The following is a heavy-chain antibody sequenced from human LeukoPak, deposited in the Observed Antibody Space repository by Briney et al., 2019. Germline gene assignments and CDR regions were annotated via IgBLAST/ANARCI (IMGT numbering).Heavy chain of an antibody. Sequence: SETLSLTCTGSGGSISDSYWSWIRQPAGKGLEWIGYIYYSGSTNYNPSLKSRVTISVDTSKNQFSLKLSSVTAADTAVYYCARGPPYYDILTGYENWFDPWGQGTLVTVSS. V-gene: IGHV4-59*01. J-gene: IGHJ5*02. CDR1: GGSISDSY. CDR2: IYYSGST. CDR3: ARGPPYYDILTGYENWFDP. D-gene: IGHD3-9*01.